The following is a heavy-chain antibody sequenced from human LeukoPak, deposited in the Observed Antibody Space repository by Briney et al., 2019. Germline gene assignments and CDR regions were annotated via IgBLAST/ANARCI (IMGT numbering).Heavy chain of an antibody. CDR3: ARLLDYDNSGDPDNFDI. Sequence: PSQTLSLTCTGSGGSIGSYYWSWIRQSPGKRREWIASINYNGRPKLNPSLQSRVTISLDTSNNRFSLQLRSVTPEDTAVYYCARLLDYDNSGDPDNFDIWGQGTMVTVSS. J-gene: IGHJ3*02. CDR2: INYNGRP. D-gene: IGHD3-22*01. V-gene: IGHV4-59*01. CDR1: GGSIGSYY.